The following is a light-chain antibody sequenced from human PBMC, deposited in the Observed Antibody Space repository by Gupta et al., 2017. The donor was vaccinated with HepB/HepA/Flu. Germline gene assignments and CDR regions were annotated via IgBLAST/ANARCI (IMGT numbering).Light chain of an antibody. CDR1: SSDVGGYNY. Sequence: QSALTQPASVSGSPGQSITIPCTGTSSDVGGYNYVSWYQQHPGKAPKLMIYDVSNRPSGVSNRFSGSKSGNTASLTXSXLQDEDXADYYCSSYTSSSTWVFGGGTKLTVL. CDR3: SSYTSSSTWV. CDR2: DVS. J-gene: IGLJ3*02. V-gene: IGLV2-14*03.